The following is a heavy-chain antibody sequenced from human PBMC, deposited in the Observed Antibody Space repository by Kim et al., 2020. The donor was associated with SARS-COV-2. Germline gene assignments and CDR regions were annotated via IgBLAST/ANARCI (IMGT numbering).Heavy chain of an antibody. J-gene: IGHJ4*02. CDR1: GGSISSGDYY. CDR3: ARVAGRRRRDLIDY. CDR2: IYYSGST. V-gene: IGHV4-30-4*01. Sequence: SETLSLTCTVSGGSISSGDYYWSWIRQPPGKGLEWIGYIYYSGSTYYNPSLKSRVTISVDTSKNQFSLKLSSVTAADTAVYYCARVAGRRRRDLIDYWGQGTLVTVSS.